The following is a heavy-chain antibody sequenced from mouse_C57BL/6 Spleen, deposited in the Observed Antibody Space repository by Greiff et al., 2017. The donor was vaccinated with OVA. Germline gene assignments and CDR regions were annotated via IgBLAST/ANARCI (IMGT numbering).Heavy chain of an antibody. J-gene: IGHJ1*03. CDR1: GYAFSSSW. D-gene: IGHD2-13*01. V-gene: IGHV1-82*01. CDR3: ASKTNWYFDV. Sequence: VKLMESGPELVKPGASVKISCKASGYAFSSSWMNWVKQRPGKGLEWIGRIYPGDGDTNYNGKFKGKATLTADKSSSTAYMQLSSLTSEDSAVYFCASKTNWYFDVWGTGTTVTVSS. CDR2: IYPGDGDT.